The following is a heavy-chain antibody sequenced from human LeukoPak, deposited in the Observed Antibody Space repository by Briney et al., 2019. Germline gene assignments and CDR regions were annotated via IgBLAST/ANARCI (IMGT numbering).Heavy chain of an antibody. CDR1: GFTFSTYA. CDR2: ISYDGSTK. V-gene: IGHV3-30*01. D-gene: IGHD3-10*01. CDR3: ARGGYSTVRGVIPFDY. J-gene: IGHJ4*02. Sequence: GGSLRLSGAASGFTFSTYAMHWVRQAPGKGLEWVAVISYDGSTKYYGDSVKGRFTISRDNSKDTLYLQMNSLRAEDTAVYYCARGGYSTVRGVIPFDYWGQGTLVTVSS.